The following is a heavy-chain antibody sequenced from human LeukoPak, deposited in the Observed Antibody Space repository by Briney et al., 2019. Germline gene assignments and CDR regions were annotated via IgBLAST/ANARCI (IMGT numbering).Heavy chain of an antibody. V-gene: IGHV3-53*01. CDR1: GFTVSNNY. D-gene: IGHD6-19*01. J-gene: IGHJ6*02. Sequence: QSGGSLRLSCAASGFTVSNNYMTWVRQAPGKGLECVSIIYSGGSTYYADSVKGRFTISRDNSKNTLYLQMNSLRAEDTAVYYCARDERIAVAGTFYYYYGMDVWGQGTTVTVSS. CDR3: ARDERIAVAGTFYYYYGMDV. CDR2: IYSGGST.